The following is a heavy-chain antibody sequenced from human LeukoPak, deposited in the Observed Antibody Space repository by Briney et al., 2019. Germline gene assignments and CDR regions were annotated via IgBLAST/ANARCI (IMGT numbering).Heavy chain of an antibody. J-gene: IGHJ4*02. CDR2: ISSSSSYI. V-gene: IGHV3-21*01. D-gene: IGHD3-10*01. CDR1: GFTFSSYS. CDR3: ASISGSYYNGAY. Sequence: GGSLRLSCAASGFTFSSYSMNWVRQAPGKGLEWVSSISSSSSYIYYADSVKGRFTISRDNAKNSLYLQMNSLRAEDTAVYYCASISGSYYNGAYWGQGTLVTVSS.